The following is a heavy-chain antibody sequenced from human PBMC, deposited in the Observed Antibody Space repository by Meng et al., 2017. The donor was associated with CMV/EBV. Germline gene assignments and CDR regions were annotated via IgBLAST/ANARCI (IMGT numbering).Heavy chain of an antibody. CDR1: GYTFTGYD. D-gene: IGHD6-6*01. V-gene: IGHV1-2*02. CDR3: ARDKDSSSSYDDGMDV. J-gene: IGHJ6*02. Sequence: ASVKVSCKASGYTFTGYDMHWVRQAPGQGREWMGWINPNSGGTNYAQKFQGRVTMTRDTSISTAYMELSRLRSDDTAVYYCARDKDSSSSYDDGMDVWGQGTTVTVSS. CDR2: INPNSGGT.